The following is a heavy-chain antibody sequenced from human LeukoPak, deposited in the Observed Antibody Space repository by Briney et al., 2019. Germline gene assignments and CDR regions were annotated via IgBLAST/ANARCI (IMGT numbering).Heavy chain of an antibody. Sequence: SQTLSLTCAISGDSVSSNSAAWNWIRQSPSRGLEWLGRTYYRSKWYNDYAGSVKSRITINPDTSKNQFSLQLNSVTPEDTAVYYCARDMAPDYYDSSGYQVGFDYWGQGTLVTVSS. J-gene: IGHJ4*02. CDR3: ARDMAPDYYDSSGYQVGFDY. D-gene: IGHD3-22*01. V-gene: IGHV6-1*01. CDR2: TYYRSKWYN. CDR1: GDSVSSNSAA.